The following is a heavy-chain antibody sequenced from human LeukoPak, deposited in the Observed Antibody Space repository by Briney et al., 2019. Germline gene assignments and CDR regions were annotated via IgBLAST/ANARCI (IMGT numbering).Heavy chain of an antibody. J-gene: IGHJ4*02. V-gene: IGHV3-7*03. CDR1: GFTFSSYW. CDR3: ARENWGSSDY. CDR2: IKEDGSEK. D-gene: IGHD7-27*01. Sequence: GGSLRLSCAAPGFTFSSYWMSWVRQAPGKGLEWVANIKEDGSEKNYVDSVKGRFTISRDNAKNSLYLQMNSLRAEDTAVYYCARENWGSSDYWGQGTLVTVSS.